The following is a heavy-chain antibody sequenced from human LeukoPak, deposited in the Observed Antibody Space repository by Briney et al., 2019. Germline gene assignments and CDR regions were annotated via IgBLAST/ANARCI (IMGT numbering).Heavy chain of an antibody. CDR2: IYTSGST. CDR1: GGSISSGSHY. CDR3: ARGKNDFWSGYLVYYYYMDV. Sequence: TLSLTCTVSGGSISSGSHYWSWIRQPAGKGLEWIGRIYTSGSTNYNPSLKSRVTISVDTSKNQFSLKLSSVTAADTAVYYCARGKNDFWSGYLVYYYYMDVWGKGTTVTVSS. V-gene: IGHV4-61*02. D-gene: IGHD3-3*01. J-gene: IGHJ6*03.